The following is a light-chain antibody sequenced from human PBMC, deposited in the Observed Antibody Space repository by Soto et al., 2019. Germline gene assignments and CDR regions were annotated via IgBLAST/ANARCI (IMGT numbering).Light chain of an antibody. CDR3: SSYTSSSTV. V-gene: IGLV2-14*01. Sequence: QSALTQPDSVSGSPGQSITISCTGTSSDVGGYNYVSWYQQHPGKAPKLMIYDVSNRPSGVSNRFSGSKSGNTASLTISGLQAEDEADYYCSSYTSSSTVFGTGTKVTVL. J-gene: IGLJ1*01. CDR1: SSDVGGYNY. CDR2: DVS.